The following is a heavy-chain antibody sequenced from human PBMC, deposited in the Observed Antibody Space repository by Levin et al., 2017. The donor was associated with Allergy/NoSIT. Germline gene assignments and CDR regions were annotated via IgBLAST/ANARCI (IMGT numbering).Heavy chain of an antibody. V-gene: IGHV3-7*01. CDR2: IKQDGSGK. D-gene: IGHD6-19*01. Sequence: GGSLRLSCAASGFIFSTYWMTWVRQAPGKGLEWVANIKQDGSGKYYVDSVKGRFTISRDNAKKSLYLQMNSLRAEDTGLYYCSSYSSGWYDNYWGQGTLVTVSS. CDR3: SSYSSGWYDNY. CDR1: GFIFSTYW. J-gene: IGHJ4*02.